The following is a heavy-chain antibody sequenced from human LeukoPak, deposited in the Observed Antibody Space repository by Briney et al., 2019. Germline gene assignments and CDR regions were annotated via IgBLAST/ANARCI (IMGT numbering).Heavy chain of an antibody. J-gene: IGHJ4*02. Sequence: ETLSLTCTVSGGSISSSSYYWGWIRQPPGKGLEWVSAISGSGGSTYYADSVKGRFTISRDNSKNTLYLQMNSLRAEDTAVYYCANRPNPVYYDFWSGYYTEVDYWGQGTLVTVSS. CDR2: ISGSGGST. CDR1: GGSISSSSYY. D-gene: IGHD3-3*01. V-gene: IGHV3-23*01. CDR3: ANRPNPVYYDFWSGYYTEVDY.